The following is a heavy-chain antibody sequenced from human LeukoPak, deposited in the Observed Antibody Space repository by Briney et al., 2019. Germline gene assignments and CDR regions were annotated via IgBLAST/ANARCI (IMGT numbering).Heavy chain of an antibody. Sequence: PGGSLRLSCAASGFTFSTYGMHWVRQAPGKGLEWVAVISYDGSNKYYGDSVKGRFTISRDNPKNTLYLQMNSLRAEDTAVYYCAKGANMIVRGGMDVWGQGTTVTVSS. D-gene: IGHD3-22*01. CDR3: AKGANMIVRGGMDV. V-gene: IGHV3-30*18. J-gene: IGHJ6*02. CDR1: GFTFSTYG. CDR2: ISYDGSNK.